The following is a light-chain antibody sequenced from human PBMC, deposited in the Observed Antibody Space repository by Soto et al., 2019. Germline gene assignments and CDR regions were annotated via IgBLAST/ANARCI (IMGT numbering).Light chain of an antibody. V-gene: IGLV1-51*01. CDR3: GTWDSSLSAVV. J-gene: IGLJ2*01. CDR1: SSNIGNNY. Sequence: QSVLTQSPSVSAAPGQTVTISCSGSSSNIGNNYVSWYQQLPGTAPKLLIYDNNKRPSGIPDRFSGSKSGTSATLGITGLQTGDEADYYCGTWDSSLSAVVFGGGTKVTVL. CDR2: DNN.